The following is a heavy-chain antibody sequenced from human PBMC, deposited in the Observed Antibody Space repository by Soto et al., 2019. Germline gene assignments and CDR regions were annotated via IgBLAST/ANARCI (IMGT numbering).Heavy chain of an antibody. Sequence: SETLSLTCTVSSGSISSTIYSWDWIRQPPGKGLEWIGSIFYSGSTYYNPSLKSRVTISVDTSKNQFSLTLTSVTAADTAVYYYARDKITGLFDYWGQGTLVTVSS. CDR1: SGSISSTIYS. CDR2: IFYSGST. V-gene: IGHV4-39*02. D-gene: IGHD2-8*02. CDR3: ARDKITGLFDY. J-gene: IGHJ4*02.